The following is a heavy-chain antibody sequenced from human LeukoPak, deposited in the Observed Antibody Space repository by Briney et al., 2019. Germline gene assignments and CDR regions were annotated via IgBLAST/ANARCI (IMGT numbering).Heavy chain of an antibody. J-gene: IGHJ2*01. Sequence: PGGSLRLSCAASGLTVSSNYMSWVRQAPGKGLEWVSVIYSGGSTYYADSVKGRYTISRDNSKNTLYLQMNSLRAEDTAVYYCARDRRRVSSYFGYFDLWGRGTLVTVSS. CDR1: GLTVSSNY. CDR2: IYSGGST. V-gene: IGHV3-53*01. CDR3: ARDRRRVSSYFGYFDL. D-gene: IGHD5-18*01.